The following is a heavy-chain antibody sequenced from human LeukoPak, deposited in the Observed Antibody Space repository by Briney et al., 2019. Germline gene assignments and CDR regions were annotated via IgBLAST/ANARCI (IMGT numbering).Heavy chain of an antibody. CDR3: ARSSSWYLGGDDAFDI. CDR2: INTDGSST. CDR1: GFTFSSYW. D-gene: IGHD6-13*01. V-gene: IGHV3-74*01. Sequence: QAGGSLRLSCAASGFTFSSYWMHWVRPAPGKGLVWVSRINTDGSSTSYADSVKGRFTISRDNAKNTLYLQMNSLRAEATAVYYCARSSSWYLGGDDAFDIWGQGTMVTVSS. J-gene: IGHJ3*02.